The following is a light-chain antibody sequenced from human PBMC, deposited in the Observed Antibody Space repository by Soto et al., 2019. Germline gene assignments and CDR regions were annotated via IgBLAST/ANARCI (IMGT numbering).Light chain of an antibody. J-gene: IGLJ1*01. CDR1: SGDIGGYDY. Sequence: QSALTQPPSASGSPGQSVTISCTGTSGDIGGYDYVSWYQQHPGKAPKLMIYEVTKRPSGVPDRFSGSKSGNTASLTVSGLQAEDEADYYCSSYAGSNNPYVFGTGTKLTVL. V-gene: IGLV2-8*01. CDR2: EVT. CDR3: SSYAGSNNPYV.